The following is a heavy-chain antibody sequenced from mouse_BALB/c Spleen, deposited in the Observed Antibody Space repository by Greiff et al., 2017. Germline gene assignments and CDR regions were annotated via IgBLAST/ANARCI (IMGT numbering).Heavy chain of an antibody. CDR2: IYPGDGDT. V-gene: IGHV1-82*01. CDR1: GYAFSSSW. J-gene: IGHJ3*01. D-gene: IGHD4-1*01. CDR3: VGTGKGVLFAY. Sequence: QVQLQQSGPELVKPGASVKISCKASGYAFSSSWMNWVKQRPGQGLEWIGRIYPGDGDTNYNGKFKGKATLTADKSSSTAYMQLSSLTSVDSAVYFCVGTGKGVLFAYWGQGTLVTVSA.